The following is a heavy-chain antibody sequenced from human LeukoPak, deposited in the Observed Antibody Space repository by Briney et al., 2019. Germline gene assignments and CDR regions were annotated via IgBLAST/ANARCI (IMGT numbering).Heavy chain of an antibody. CDR1: GFTFSSYA. CDR3: ARGTVMVAEYFQH. D-gene: IGHD4-17*01. Sequence: GGSLRLSCAASGFTFSSYAMSWVRQAPGKGLEWVSSISSSSSYIYYADSVKGRFTISRDNAKNSLYLQMNSLRAEDTAVYYCARGTVMVAEYFQHWGQGTLVTVSS. J-gene: IGHJ1*01. CDR2: ISSSSSYI. V-gene: IGHV3-21*01.